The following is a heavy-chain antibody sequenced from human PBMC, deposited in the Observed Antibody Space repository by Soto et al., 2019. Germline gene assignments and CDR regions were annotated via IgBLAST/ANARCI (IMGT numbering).Heavy chain of an antibody. D-gene: IGHD2-2*02. Sequence: GGSLRLSCTASGFPFSHYAMNWVRQGPGTRLEWVADISGSGDSARYADSVKGRFTISRDNSKNTLYLQMNSLRAEDTAVYYCAKDIVVVPAAIYYYYGMDVWGQGTTVTVSS. V-gene: IGHV3-23*01. CDR1: GFPFSHYA. CDR2: ISGSGDSA. CDR3: AKDIVVVPAAIYYYYGMDV. J-gene: IGHJ6*02.